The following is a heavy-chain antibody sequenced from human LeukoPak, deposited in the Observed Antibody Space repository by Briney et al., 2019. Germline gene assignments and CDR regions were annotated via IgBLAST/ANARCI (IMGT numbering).Heavy chain of an antibody. CDR3: ARDGYYGLDAFDI. D-gene: IGHD1-26*01. Sequence: GGSLRLSCAASGFTFSDYYMSWIRQAPGKGLEWVSYMSSSGSTIYYADSVKGRFTISRDNAKNSLYLQMNSLRAEDTAVYYCARDGYYGLDAFDIWGQGTMVTVSS. CDR2: MSSSGSTI. J-gene: IGHJ3*02. V-gene: IGHV3-11*01. CDR1: GFTFSDYY.